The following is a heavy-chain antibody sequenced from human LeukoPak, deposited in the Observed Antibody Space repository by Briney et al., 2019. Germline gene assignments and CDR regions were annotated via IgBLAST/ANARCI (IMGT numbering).Heavy chain of an antibody. CDR1: GGSIGSSTYD. V-gene: IGHV4-39*01. CDR2: IYYSGST. D-gene: IGHD3-22*01. CDR3: AGPLLTYYSDSSAYS. Sequence: MPSETLSLTCTVSGGSIGSSTYDWGWIRQPPGKGLEWFGIIYYSGSTYYNPSLKTRVTISIDTSRNQFSLKLSSVTAADTAVYYCAGPLLTYYSDSSAYSWGQGTLVTVSS. J-gene: IGHJ4*02.